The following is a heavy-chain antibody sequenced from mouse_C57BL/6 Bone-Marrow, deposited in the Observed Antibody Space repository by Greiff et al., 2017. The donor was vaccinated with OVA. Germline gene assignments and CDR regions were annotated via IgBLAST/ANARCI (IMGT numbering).Heavy chain of an antibody. CDR3: ARVVTTVVATEGYAMDY. Sequence: EVMLVESEGGLVQPGSSMKLSCTASGFTFSDYYMAWVRQVPEKGLEWVANINYDGSSTYYLDSLKSRFIISRDNAKNILYLQMSSLKSEDTATYYCARVVTTVVATEGYAMDYWGQGTSVTVSS. CDR1: GFTFSDYY. CDR2: INYDGSST. D-gene: IGHD1-1*01. J-gene: IGHJ4*01. V-gene: IGHV5-16*01.